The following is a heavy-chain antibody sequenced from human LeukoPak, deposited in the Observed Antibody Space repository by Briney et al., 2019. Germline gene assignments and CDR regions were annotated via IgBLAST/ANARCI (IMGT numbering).Heavy chain of an antibody. CDR2: ISGYNGNT. CDR3: ARQGVYYASGSSIPPFDY. J-gene: IGHJ4*02. Sequence: GASVKVSCKASGYTFTTYGISWVRQAPGQGLEWMGWISGYNGNTNYAQKLQDRVTMTTDTSTSTAYMELRSLRSDDTAMYYCARQGVYYASGSSIPPFDYWGLGTLVTVSS. D-gene: IGHD3-10*01. CDR1: GYTFTTYG. V-gene: IGHV1-18*01.